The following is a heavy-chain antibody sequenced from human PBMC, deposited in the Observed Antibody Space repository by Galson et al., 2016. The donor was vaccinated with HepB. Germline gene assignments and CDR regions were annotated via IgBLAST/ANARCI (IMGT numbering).Heavy chain of an antibody. CDR1: GFTFSRYG. V-gene: IGHV3-30*18. Sequence: SLRLSCAASGFTFSRYGMHWVRQAPGKGLEWVTIISYDGSNKYYADSVKGRFTISRDNSKNTLYLQMNSLRAEDTAVYYCAKDPYYYGSGSYLYFHYWGQGALVTVSS. J-gene: IGHJ4*02. CDR2: ISYDGSNK. CDR3: AKDPYYYGSGSYLYFHY. D-gene: IGHD3-10*01.